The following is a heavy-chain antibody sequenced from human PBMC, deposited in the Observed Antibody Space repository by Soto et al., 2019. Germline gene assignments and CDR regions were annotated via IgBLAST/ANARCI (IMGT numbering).Heavy chain of an antibody. J-gene: IGHJ6*02. CDR3: ARDPFIAAGGYYYYYGMDV. CDR2: IIPMFGTA. Sequence: QVQLVQSGAEVKKPGSSAKVSCKASGGTFSNYAISWVRQAPGQGLEWMGGIIPMFGTANYGQKFQGRVTITADKFTSTAYMELHSLKSGDTAVYYCARDPFIAAGGYYYYYGMDVWGQGTTVTVSS. CDR1: GGTFSNYA. V-gene: IGHV1-69*06. D-gene: IGHD6-13*01.